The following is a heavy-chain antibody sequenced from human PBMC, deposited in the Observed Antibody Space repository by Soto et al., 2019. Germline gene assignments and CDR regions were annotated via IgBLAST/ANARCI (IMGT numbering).Heavy chain of an antibody. V-gene: IGHV4-4*07. Sequence: PSETLSLTCTVSGGSISSYYLSWIRQPAGKGLEWIGRIYTSGSTNYNPSLKSRVTMSVDTSKNQFSLKLSSVTAADTAVYYCARGYYYGSGSYYNANVNYYCGMDVWGQGTTVTVYS. D-gene: IGHD3-10*01. J-gene: IGHJ6*02. CDR2: IYTSGST. CDR3: ARGYYYGSGSYYNANVNYYCGMDV. CDR1: GGSISSYY.